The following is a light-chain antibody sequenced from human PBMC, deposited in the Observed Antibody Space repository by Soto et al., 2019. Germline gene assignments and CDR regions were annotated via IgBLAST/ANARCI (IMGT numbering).Light chain of an antibody. CDR2: EGS. CDR1: SSDVGSYNL. CDR3: CSYADSSRIYV. Sequence: QSALTQPASVSGSPGQSITISCTGTSSDVGSYNLVSWYQQHPGKAPKLMIYEGSKRPSGISNRFFGSKSGNTASLTISGLQAEDEAEYYCCSYADSSRIYVFGSGTKVTVL. V-gene: IGLV2-23*01. J-gene: IGLJ1*01.